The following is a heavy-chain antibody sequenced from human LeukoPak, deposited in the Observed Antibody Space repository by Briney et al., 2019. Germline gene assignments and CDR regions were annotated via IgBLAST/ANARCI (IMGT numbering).Heavy chain of an antibody. J-gene: IGHJ4*02. D-gene: IGHD6-13*01. Sequence: PSETLSLTCTVSGGSIGSHYWGWIRHSPGKRLEWVGHIYSSGSTNYNPSLESRVTISIDTSKTQFSLKLSSVTAADTAVYYCARVYSSFWYYFEYWGQGTLVTVSS. CDR2: IYSSGST. CDR3: ARVYSSFWYYFEY. CDR1: GGSIGSHY. V-gene: IGHV4-59*11.